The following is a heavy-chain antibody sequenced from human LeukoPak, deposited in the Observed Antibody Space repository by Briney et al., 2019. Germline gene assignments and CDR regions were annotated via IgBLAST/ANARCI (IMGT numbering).Heavy chain of an antibody. D-gene: IGHD3-3*01. V-gene: IGHV4-31*03. CDR2: IYYSGST. CDR1: GGSISSGGYY. Sequence: SQTLSLTCTVSGGSISSGGYYWSWIRQHPGKGLEWIGHIYYSGSTYYNPSLKSRVTISVDTSKNQFSLKLSSVTAADTAVYYCARERGGFGVVMKGAFDIWGQGTMVTVSS. J-gene: IGHJ3*02. CDR3: ARERGGFGVVMKGAFDI.